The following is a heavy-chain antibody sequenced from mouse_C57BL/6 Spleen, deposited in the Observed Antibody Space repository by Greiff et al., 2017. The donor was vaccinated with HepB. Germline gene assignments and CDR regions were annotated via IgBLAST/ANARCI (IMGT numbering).Heavy chain of an antibody. Sequence: VQLQQSGAELVRPGTSVKVSCKASGYAFTNYLIEWVKQRPGQGLEWIGVINPGSGGTNYNEKFKGKATLTADKSSSTAYMQLSSLTSGDSAVYFCARSRRAYAMDYWGQGTSVTVSS. CDR3: ARSRRAYAMDY. CDR2: INPGSGGT. D-gene: IGHD3-3*01. J-gene: IGHJ4*01. CDR1: GYAFTNYL. V-gene: IGHV1-54*01.